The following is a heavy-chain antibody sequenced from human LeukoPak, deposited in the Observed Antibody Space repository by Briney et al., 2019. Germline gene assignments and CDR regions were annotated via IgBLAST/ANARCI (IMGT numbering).Heavy chain of an antibody. CDR1: GGSFSGYY. V-gene: IGHV4-34*01. D-gene: IGHD3-3*01. J-gene: IGHJ4*02. CDR3: ARGPPTDFWNTDYYFDY. Sequence: SETLSLTCAVYGGSFSGYYWSWIRQPPGKGLEWFGEINHSGSTNYNPSLKSRVTISVDTSKNQFSLKLSSVTAADTAVYYCARGPPTDFWNTDYYFDYWGQGTLVTVSS. CDR2: INHSGST.